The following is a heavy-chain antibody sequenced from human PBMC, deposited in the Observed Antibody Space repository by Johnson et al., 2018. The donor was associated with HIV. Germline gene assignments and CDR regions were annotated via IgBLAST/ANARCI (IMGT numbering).Heavy chain of an antibody. CDR1: GITINSNY. CDR2: VYSGGSA. J-gene: IGHJ3*02. CDR3: ARVSLAYSYGYDAFDI. V-gene: IGHV3-66*03. D-gene: IGHD5-18*01. Sequence: VQLVESGGGLIQRGGSLRLSCAASGITINSNYMTWVRQAPGTGLEWVSIVYSGGSAYYADSVKGRFTISRDNSKNTLYLQMNSLRVEDTAVYYCARVSLAYSYGYDAFDIWGQGTMVTVSS.